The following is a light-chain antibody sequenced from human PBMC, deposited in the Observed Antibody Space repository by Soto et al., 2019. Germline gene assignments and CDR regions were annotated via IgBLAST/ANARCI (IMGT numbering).Light chain of an antibody. CDR2: DAS. CDR1: QSIVRW. CDR3: QQYNSYSRT. J-gene: IGKJ1*01. Sequence: DIQMTQSPSSLSASVGDRFTITCRASQSIVRWLAWYQQKPGKAPKLLIYDASSLESGVPSRFSGSGSGTEFTLTISSLQPDDFATYYCQQYNSYSRTFGQGTKVDIK. V-gene: IGKV1-5*01.